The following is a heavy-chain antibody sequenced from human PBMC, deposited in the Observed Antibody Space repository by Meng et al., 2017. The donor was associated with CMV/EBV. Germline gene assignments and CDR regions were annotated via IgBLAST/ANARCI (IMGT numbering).Heavy chain of an antibody. CDR1: GFTVSSTY. CDR3: ATGLNGLLATFDY. J-gene: IGHJ4*02. V-gene: IGHV3-66*02. D-gene: IGHD2-8*02. CDR2: IYSGGST. Sequence: CAASGFTVSSTYMSWVRQAPGKWLEWVSIIYSGGSTYYADSVKGRFTISRDNSKNTLYLQMNSLRAEDTAVYYCATGLNGLLATFDYWGQGTVVTVSS.